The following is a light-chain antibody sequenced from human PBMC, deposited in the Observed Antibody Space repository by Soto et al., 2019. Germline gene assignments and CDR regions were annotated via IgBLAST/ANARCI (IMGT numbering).Light chain of an antibody. CDR2: ATS. Sequence: DIQMTPSQSSLSASVGDRVCITCRASQSTSSYLNCFQQKPGKAPKVLIYATSGLQSGVPSRFSGSGSGTEFTLPISSLQPDDFATYYCQQYNSYSWPFGQGTKV. CDR3: QQYNSYSWP. J-gene: IGKJ1*01. V-gene: IGKV1-16*01. CDR1: QSTSSY.